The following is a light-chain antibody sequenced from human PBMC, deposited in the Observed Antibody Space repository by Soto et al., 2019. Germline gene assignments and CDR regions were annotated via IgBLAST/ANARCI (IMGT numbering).Light chain of an antibody. Sequence: QSVLTQPASVSGSPGQSIAISCTGTSSDVGGYNYVSWYQQHPGKVPKLLIYDVSNRPSGVSNRFSGSKSGNTASLTISGLQAEDEADYYCSSYKSSSTRVFGTGTKVTVL. V-gene: IGLV2-14*01. CDR2: DVS. CDR3: SSYKSSSTRV. CDR1: SSDVGGYNY. J-gene: IGLJ1*01.